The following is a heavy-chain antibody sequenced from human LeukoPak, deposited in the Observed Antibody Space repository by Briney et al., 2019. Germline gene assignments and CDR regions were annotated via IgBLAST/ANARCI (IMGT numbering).Heavy chain of an antibody. CDR3: ARARGDSYPASRSLNY. CDR1: GFSFSYYV. D-gene: IGHD3-16*02. V-gene: IGHV3-33*08. CDR2: IGASGGEK. J-gene: IGHJ4*02. Sequence: GGSLRLSCTGSGFSFSYYVMHWVRQAPGKGLEWVALIGASGGEKYYADSVKGRFTISRDNSKNTVYVQMNSLRPEDTAIYYCARARGDSYPASRSLNYWGPGAPVTVSS.